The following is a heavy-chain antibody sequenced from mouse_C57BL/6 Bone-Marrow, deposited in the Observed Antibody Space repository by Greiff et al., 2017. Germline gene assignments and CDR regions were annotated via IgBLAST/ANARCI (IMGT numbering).Heavy chain of an antibody. D-gene: IGHD1-1*01. V-gene: IGHV1-39*01. CDR1: GYSFTDYN. Sequence: EVQLQQSGPELVKPGASVKISCKASGYSFTDYNMNWVKQSNGKSLEWIGVINPNYGTTSYNQKFKGKATLTVDQSSSTAYMQLNSLTSEDSAVYYCARSLYCGSSWGDWYFDVWGTGTTVTVSS. CDR2: INPNYGTT. CDR3: ARSLYCGSSWGDWYFDV. J-gene: IGHJ1*03.